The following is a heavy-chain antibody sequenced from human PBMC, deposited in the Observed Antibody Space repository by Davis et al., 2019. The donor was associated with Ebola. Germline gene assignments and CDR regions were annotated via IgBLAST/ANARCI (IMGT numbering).Heavy chain of an antibody. Sequence: AASVKVSCKASGYTFTSYYMHWVRQAPGQGLEWMRIINPSGGSTSYAQKFQGRVTMTRDTSTSTVYMELSSLRSEDTAVYYCARAVAGGYYFDYWGQGTLVTVSS. J-gene: IGHJ4*02. CDR3: ARAVAGGYYFDY. D-gene: IGHD6-19*01. CDR2: INPSGGST. V-gene: IGHV1-46*01. CDR1: GYTFTSYY.